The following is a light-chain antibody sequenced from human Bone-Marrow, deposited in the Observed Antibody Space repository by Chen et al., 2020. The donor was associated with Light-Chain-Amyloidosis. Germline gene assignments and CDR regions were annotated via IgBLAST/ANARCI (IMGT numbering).Light chain of an antibody. J-gene: IGLJ2*01. Sequence: YELTQPPSVSVSPGQTVRITCSGDDLPTKYAYWYQQKPGQAPVLVIHRDTERPSGISERFSGSSSETTATLTSSGVQAEDEADYHCQSADSSGTYEVIFGGGTKLTVL. CDR3: QSADSSGTYEVI. CDR1: DLPTKY. V-gene: IGLV3-25*03. CDR2: RDT.